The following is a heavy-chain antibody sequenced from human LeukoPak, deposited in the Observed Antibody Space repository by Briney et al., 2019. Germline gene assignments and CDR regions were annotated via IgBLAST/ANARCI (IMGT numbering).Heavy chain of an antibody. Sequence: GRSLRLSCAASGFTFSSYGMHWVRQAPGKGLEWVVVISYDGSNKYYADSVKGRFTISRDNSKNTLYLQMNSLRAEDTAVYYCAKVGLELPSGMDVWGQGTTVTVSS. CDR3: AKVGLELPSGMDV. J-gene: IGHJ6*02. V-gene: IGHV3-30*18. CDR1: GFTFSSYG. D-gene: IGHD1-7*01. CDR2: ISYDGSNK.